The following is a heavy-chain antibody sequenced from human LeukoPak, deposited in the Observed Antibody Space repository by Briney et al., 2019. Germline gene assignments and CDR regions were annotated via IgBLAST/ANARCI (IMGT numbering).Heavy chain of an antibody. V-gene: IGHV3-23*02. Sequence: PGGSLRLSCTPSGFTFSSHAMSWVRQAPGKGLEWVSGISGNGAGTYYGDSVKGRFTISRDNSKNTLYLQMNSLRAEDTAVYYVAKVPWEFPNQDFACWGQGTLVTVSS. CDR1: GFTFSSHA. J-gene: IGHJ4*02. CDR2: ISGNGAGT. D-gene: IGHD1-14*01. CDR3: AKVPWEFPNQDFAC.